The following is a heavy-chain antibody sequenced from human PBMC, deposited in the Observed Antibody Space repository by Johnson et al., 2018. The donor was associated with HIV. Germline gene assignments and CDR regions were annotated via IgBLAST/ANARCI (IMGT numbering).Heavy chain of an antibody. J-gene: IGHJ3*02. CDR3: ARIRSGLKPGDAFDI. Sequence: VQLVESGGGVVQPGRSLRLSCAASGFTFSSYAMHWVRQAPGKGLEWVAVISYDGSNKYYADSVKGRFTISRDNSKNTLYLQMNSLRAEDTTVYYCARIRSGLKPGDAFDIWGQGTMVTVSS. V-gene: IGHV3-30-3*01. CDR2: ISYDGSNK. D-gene: IGHD3-3*01. CDR1: GFTFSSYA.